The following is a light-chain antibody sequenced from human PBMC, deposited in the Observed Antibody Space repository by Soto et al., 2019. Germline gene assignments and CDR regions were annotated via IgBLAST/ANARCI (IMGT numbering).Light chain of an antibody. CDR3: LQPTSFPWT. J-gene: IGKJ1*01. Sequence: DIQMTQSPSSVPASVGDRVNITCRATQEIGNWLAWYQQKPGKAPKLQISASSSLQSGDPSRFSGSGSGTDFPLMISSLQPEDCAIYWCLQPTSFPWTFGQGTKVEIK. CDR2: ASS. V-gene: IGKV1-12*01. CDR1: QEIGNW.